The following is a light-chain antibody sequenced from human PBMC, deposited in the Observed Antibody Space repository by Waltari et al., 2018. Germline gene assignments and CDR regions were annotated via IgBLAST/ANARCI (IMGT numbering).Light chain of an antibody. CDR1: QIVGKF. CDR2: DAS. CDR3: QHYVRLPVS. V-gene: IGKV3-20*01. J-gene: IGKJ1*01. Sequence: EIVLTQSPGTLSLSPGERATLSCRASQIVGKFLAWYQQKPGQAPRLLIYDASIRATGIPDRFSGSGSGTDFSLTISRLEPEDFALYYCQHYVRLPVSFGQGTKVGIK.